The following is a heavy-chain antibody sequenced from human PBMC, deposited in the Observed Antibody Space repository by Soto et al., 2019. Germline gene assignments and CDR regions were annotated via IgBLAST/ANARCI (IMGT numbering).Heavy chain of an antibody. D-gene: IGHD3-10*01. J-gene: IGHJ4*02. CDR1: GYTFTSYA. CDR2: INAGNGNT. CDR3: ARGRGCGGLHYFDY. Sequence: ASVKVSCKASGYTFTSYAMHWVRQAPGQRLEWMGWINAGNGNTKYSQKFQGRVTITRDTSASTAYMELSSLRSEDTAVYYCARGRGCGGLHYFDYWGQGPLVTFSS. V-gene: IGHV1-3*01.